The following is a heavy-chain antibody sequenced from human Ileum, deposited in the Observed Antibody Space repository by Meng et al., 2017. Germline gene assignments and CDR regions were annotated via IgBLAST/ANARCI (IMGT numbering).Heavy chain of an antibody. CDR2: ISAYSGNT. CDR3: ARDTVGTTLGDY. D-gene: IGHD4-23*01. J-gene: IGHJ4*02. V-gene: IGHV1-18*01. CDR1: GYIFTRYG. Sequence: QVQLVQSGAEVKKPGASVKVSCKASGYIFTRYGIGWVRQAPGQGLEWMGWISAYSGNTKYAQKLQGRVTMTTDTSTSTAYMELRNLRSDDTGVYYCARDTVGTTLGDYWGQGTLVTVSS.